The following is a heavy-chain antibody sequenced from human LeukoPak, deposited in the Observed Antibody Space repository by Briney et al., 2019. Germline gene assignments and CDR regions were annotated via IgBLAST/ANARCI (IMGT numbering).Heavy chain of an antibody. CDR3: ARQVGGSYYAEYFQH. CDR1: GGSISSSSYY. D-gene: IGHD1-26*01. CDR2: IYYSGST. Sequence: PSETLSLTCTVSGGSISSSSYYRGWIRQPPGKGLEWIGSIYYSGSTYYNPSLKSRVTISVDTSKNQFSLKLSSVTAADTAVYYCARQVGGSYYAEYFQHWGQGTLVTVSS. J-gene: IGHJ1*01. V-gene: IGHV4-39*01.